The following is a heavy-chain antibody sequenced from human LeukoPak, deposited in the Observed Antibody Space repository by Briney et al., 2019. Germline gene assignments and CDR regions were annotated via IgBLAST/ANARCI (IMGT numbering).Heavy chain of an antibody. J-gene: IGHJ4*02. CDR2: ISSSGRTT. Sequence: GGSLRLSCAASGFTFSNYNMNWVRQAPGKGLEWISYISSSGRTTNYADSVKGRFSISRDNAKNTLYLQMNSLRVEDTAVYYCARGRPHGNDYWGQGTLVTVSS. V-gene: IGHV3-48*04. CDR1: GFTFSNYN. D-gene: IGHD4-23*01. CDR3: ARGRPHGNDY.